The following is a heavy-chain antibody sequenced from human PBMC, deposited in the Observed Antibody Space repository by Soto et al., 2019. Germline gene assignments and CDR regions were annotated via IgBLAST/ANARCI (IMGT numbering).Heavy chain of an antibody. V-gene: IGHV1-18*01. CDR1: GYTFTSYG. Sequence: QVQLVQSGAEVKKPGASVKVSCKASGYTFTSYGISWVRQAPGQGLEWMGWISDYNGNTNYAQKLQGRGNMTTATSTSTAHMELRSLSSGATAVYYCARDGFSPNFASWGQGTLVTVSS. CDR2: ISDYNGNT. CDR3: ARDGFSPNFAS. J-gene: IGHJ4*02. D-gene: IGHD2-8*01.